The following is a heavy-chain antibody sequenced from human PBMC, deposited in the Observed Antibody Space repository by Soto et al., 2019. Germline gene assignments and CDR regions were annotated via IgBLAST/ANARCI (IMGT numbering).Heavy chain of an antibody. CDR1: GYTFNRYA. Sequence: QVQLVQSGAEVRKPGASVTVSCKASGYTFNRYAISWLRQAPGQGPEWMGWITGYTLKASYARKFQGRVTLTRNTSTSTVYMEMRSLRDDDTAVYDCARDRHAAHWGQGTLVTVSS. CDR3: ARDRHAAH. CDR2: ITGYTLKA. V-gene: IGHV1-18*01. J-gene: IGHJ4*02.